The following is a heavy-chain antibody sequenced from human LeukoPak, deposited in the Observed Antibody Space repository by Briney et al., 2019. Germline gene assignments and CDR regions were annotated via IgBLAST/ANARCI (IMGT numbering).Heavy chain of an antibody. J-gene: IGHJ1*01. D-gene: IGHD4-23*01. CDR3: ARDNGGNFVLGV. CDR1: GYTFVSYG. V-gene: IGHV1-18*01. Sequence: ASVKVSCKGFGYTFVSYGINWVRQAPGQGLEWMGWISGYNGNTNYAQKFQGRVSMTTDTSTSTVYMELRSLRSDDTAVYYCARDNGGNFVLGVWGPGTLVTVSP. CDR2: ISGYNGNT.